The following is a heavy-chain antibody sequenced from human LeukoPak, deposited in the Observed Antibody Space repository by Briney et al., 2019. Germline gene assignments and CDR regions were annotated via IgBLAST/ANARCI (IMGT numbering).Heavy chain of an antibody. V-gene: IGHV3-23*01. CDR3: ARDYADYVGYFFFDY. CDR2: ISGGGETT. D-gene: IGHD4-17*01. CDR1: GFTFSSYA. J-gene: IGHJ4*02. Sequence: PGGFLRLSCAASGFTFSSYAMSWVRQAPGKGLEWVSSISGGGETTYYADSAKGRSTISRDNSQNTLYLQMNSLRAEDTAVYYCARDYADYVGYFFFDYWGQGTLVTVSS.